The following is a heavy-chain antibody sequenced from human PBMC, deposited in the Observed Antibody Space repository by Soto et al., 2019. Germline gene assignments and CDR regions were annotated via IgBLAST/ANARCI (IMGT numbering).Heavy chain of an antibody. Sequence: VQLLESGGGLVQRGGSLRLSCAASGFTFSSYAMGWVRQSPGKGLEWVSSFSGSGTSTYYADSVKGRFAISRDNSKNTLYLQMNSLRADDTAVYYCAKDGGSVPAHFDYWGQGTLVTVSS. J-gene: IGHJ4*02. CDR2: FSGSGTST. D-gene: IGHD2-2*01. CDR1: GFTFSSYA. CDR3: AKDGGSVPAHFDY. V-gene: IGHV3-23*01.